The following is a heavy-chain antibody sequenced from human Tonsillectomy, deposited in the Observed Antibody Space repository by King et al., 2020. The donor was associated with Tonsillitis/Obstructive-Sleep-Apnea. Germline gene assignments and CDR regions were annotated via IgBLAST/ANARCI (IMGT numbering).Heavy chain of an antibody. V-gene: IGHV3-21*01. Sequence: EVQLVESGGGLVKPGGSLRLSCAAPGFTFSTYSMSWVRQAPGKGLEWVSSISTSSSYIYYGDSVKGRFTISRDNAKNSLYLQMNSLRAEDTAVYYCARDSDDAFDIWGQGTMVTVSS. CDR1: GFTFSTYS. J-gene: IGHJ3*02. CDR3: ARDSDDAFDI. CDR2: ISTSSSYI.